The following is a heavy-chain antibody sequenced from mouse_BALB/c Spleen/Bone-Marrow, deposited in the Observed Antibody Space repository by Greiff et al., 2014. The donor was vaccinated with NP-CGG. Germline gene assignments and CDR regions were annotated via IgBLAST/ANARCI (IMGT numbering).Heavy chain of an antibody. CDR1: GFTFSDYY. V-gene: IGHV5-4*02. J-gene: IGHJ4*01. CDR2: VSDGGNYT. Sequence: EVMLVESGGGLVKPGGSLKLSCAASGFTFSDYYMCWIRQTPEKRLEWVATVSDGGNYTYYPDSVKGRFTISRDNAKNNLYLQKSSLKSEDTAIYYCVRSGERYGAMDYWGQGTSVTVSS. D-gene: IGHD2-10*02. CDR3: VRSGERYGAMDY.